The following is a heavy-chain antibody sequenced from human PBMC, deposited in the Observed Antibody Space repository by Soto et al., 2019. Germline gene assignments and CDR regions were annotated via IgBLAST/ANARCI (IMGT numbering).Heavy chain of an antibody. D-gene: IGHD6-6*01. CDR3: AKDTDSSSSPFDY. CDR2: ISGSVAST. Sequence: GGSLRLSCAASGFTFSNYVMNWVRQAPGKGLEWVSTISGSVASTYYADSVKGRFTISRDNSKNTLYLQMNSLRAEDTAVYYCAKDTDSSSSPFDYWGQGTLVTVSS. J-gene: IGHJ4*02. CDR1: GFTFSNYV. V-gene: IGHV3-23*01.